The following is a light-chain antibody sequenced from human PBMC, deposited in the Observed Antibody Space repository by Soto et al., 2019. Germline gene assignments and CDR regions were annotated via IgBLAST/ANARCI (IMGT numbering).Light chain of an antibody. CDR3: SSYTSSRTHI. CDR1: SSDVGAYNY. Sequence: QSALTQPASVSGSPGQSFTISCTGTSSDVGAYNYVSWYQQHPGKAPKLMIYEVSNRPSGVSNRFSGSKSGNTASLTISGVQAEDEADYYCSSYTSSRTHIFGEGTKLTVL. V-gene: IGLV2-14*01. J-gene: IGLJ2*01. CDR2: EVS.